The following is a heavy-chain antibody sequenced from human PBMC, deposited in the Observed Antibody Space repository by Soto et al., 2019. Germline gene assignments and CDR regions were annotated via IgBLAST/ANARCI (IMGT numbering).Heavy chain of an antibody. V-gene: IGHV2-5*02. CDR3: AHRPRGFTYFFND. CDR2: LYWDDDE. D-gene: IGHD3-16*01. Sequence: QITLNESGPTLVKPTQTLTLTCTFSGFSLSTRGVGVGWIRQPPGKALEWLALLYWDDDERYSPSRMSRLTITKDTSKTQVFLTMTNGDPVDTATYYCAHRPRGFTYFFNDGGQGTVVTVSS. J-gene: IGHJ4*02. CDR1: GFSLSTRGVG.